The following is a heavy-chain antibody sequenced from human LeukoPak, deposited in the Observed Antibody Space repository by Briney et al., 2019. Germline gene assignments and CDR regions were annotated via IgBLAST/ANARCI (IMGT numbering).Heavy chain of an antibody. V-gene: IGHV3-23*01. CDR2: ISGSGGST. J-gene: IGHJ4*02. Sequence: GGSPRLSCAASGFTFSSYAMSWVRQAPGKGLEWVSAISGSGGSTYYADSVKGRFTISRDNSKNTLYLQMNSLRAEDTAVYYCAKVRNSYCSGGSCYLDPIFDYWGQGTLVTVSS. D-gene: IGHD2-15*01. CDR3: AKVRNSYCSGGSCYLDPIFDY. CDR1: GFTFSSYA.